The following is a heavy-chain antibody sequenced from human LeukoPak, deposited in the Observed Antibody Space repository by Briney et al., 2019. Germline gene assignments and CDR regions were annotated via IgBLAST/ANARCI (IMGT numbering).Heavy chain of an antibody. V-gene: IGHV3-13*01. CDR1: GFTFSSYD. CDR2: IGTAGDT. CDR3: ARGVKDVLRYFDWLPGLMDV. Sequence: PGGSLRLSCAASGFTFSSYDMHWVRHATGKGLEWVSAIGTAGDTYYPGSVKGRLTISRENAKNSLYLQMNSLRAGDTAVYYCARGVKDVLRYFDWLPGLMDVWGQGTTVTVSS. J-gene: IGHJ6*02. D-gene: IGHD3-9*01.